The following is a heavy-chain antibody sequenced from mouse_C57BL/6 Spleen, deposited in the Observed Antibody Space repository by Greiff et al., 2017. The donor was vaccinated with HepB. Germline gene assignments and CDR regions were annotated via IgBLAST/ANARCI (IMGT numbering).Heavy chain of an antibody. CDR3: ARSGTTVEATFYYFDY. V-gene: IGHV1-64*01. CDR2: IHPNSGST. CDR1: GYTFTSYW. D-gene: IGHD1-1*01. J-gene: IGHJ2*01. Sequence: VQLQQPGAELVKPGASVKLSCKASGYTFTSYWMHWVKQRPGQGLEWIGMIHPNSGSTNYNEKFKSKATLTVDKSSSTAYMQLSSLTSEDSAVYYCARSGTTVEATFYYFDYWGQGTTLTVSS.